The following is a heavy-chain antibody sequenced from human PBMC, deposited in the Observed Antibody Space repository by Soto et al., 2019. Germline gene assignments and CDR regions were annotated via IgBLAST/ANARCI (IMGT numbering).Heavy chain of an antibody. CDR2: IYYSGST. CDR3: ARGRVRFGRTATYYDSSGYYSY. J-gene: IGHJ4*02. D-gene: IGHD3-22*01. V-gene: IGHV4-31*03. CDR1: GGSISSGGYY. Sequence: PSETLSLTCTVSGGSISSGGYYWSWIRQHPGKGLEWIGYIYYSGSTYYNPSLKSRVTISVDTSKNQFSLKLSSVTAADTAVYYCARGRVRFGRTATYYDSSGYYSYWGQGTLVTVSS.